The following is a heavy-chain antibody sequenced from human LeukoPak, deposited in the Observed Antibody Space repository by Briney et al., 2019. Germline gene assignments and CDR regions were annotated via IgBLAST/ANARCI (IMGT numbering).Heavy chain of an antibody. D-gene: IGHD3-3*01. V-gene: IGHV1-46*01. CDR3: VRGDGRNTIFGVLVRAFDI. CDR2: INPSGGST. J-gene: IGHJ3*02. Sequence: ASVKVSCKASGYTFTTYYMHWVRQAPGQGLEWMGIINPSGGSTNYTQKFQGRVTMTRDTSINTAYMELSRLRSDDTAVYYCVRGDGRNTIFGVLVRAFDIWGQGTMVTVSS. CDR1: GYTFTTYY.